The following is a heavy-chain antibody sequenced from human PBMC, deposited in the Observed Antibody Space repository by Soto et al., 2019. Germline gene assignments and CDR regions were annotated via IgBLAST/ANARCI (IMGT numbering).Heavy chain of an antibody. Sequence: EVQLVESGGGLVKPGGSLRLSCAASGFTFSSYSMNWVRQAPGKGLEWVSSISSSSSYIYYADSVKGRLTISRDNAKNSLYLQMNSLRAEDTAVYYCAREDYGDYDAFDIWGQGTMVTVSS. J-gene: IGHJ3*02. CDR2: ISSSSSYI. CDR3: AREDYGDYDAFDI. D-gene: IGHD4-17*01. CDR1: GFTFSSYS. V-gene: IGHV3-21*01.